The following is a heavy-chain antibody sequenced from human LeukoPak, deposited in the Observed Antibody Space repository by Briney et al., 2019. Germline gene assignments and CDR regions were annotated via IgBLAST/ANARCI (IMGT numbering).Heavy chain of an antibody. V-gene: IGHV3-74*01. CDR3: ARDWVYKIDY. J-gene: IGHJ4*02. CDR1: EFTFSSYS. Sequence: SGGSLRLSCAASEFTFSSYSMNWVRQAPGKGLVWVSRISHDGFISYADSVKGRFTISRDNAKNTLILQMNSLRAEDTAVYYCARDWVYKIDYWGRGTLVTVSS. CDR2: ISHDGFI. D-gene: IGHD5-24*01.